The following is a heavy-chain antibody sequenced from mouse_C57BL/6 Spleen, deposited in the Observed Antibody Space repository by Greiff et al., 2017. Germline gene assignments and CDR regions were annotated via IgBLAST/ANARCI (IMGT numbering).Heavy chain of an antibody. CDR2: ISSGGDYT. D-gene: IGHD1-1*01. Sequence: EVQGVESGEGLVKPGGSLKLSCAASGFTFSSYAMSWVRQTPEQRLEWVAYISSGGDYTYYADTVKGRFTISRDTARNTLYLQMSSLKSEDTAMYYCTRGDYEYFDVWGTGTTVTVSS. J-gene: IGHJ1*03. CDR1: GFTFSSYA. V-gene: IGHV5-9-1*02. CDR3: TRGDYEYFDV.